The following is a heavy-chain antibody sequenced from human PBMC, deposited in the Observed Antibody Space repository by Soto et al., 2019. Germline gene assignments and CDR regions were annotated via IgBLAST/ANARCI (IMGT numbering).Heavy chain of an antibody. CDR3: ARESDIVVVPAARGHYYYGMDV. D-gene: IGHD2-2*01. CDR2: IIPIFGTA. CDR1: GGTFSSYA. J-gene: IGHJ6*02. Sequence: SVKVSCKAPGGTFSSYAISWVRQAPGQGLEWMGGIIPIFGTANYAQKFQGRVTITADESTSTAYMELSSLRSEDTAVYYCARESDIVVVPAARGHYYYGMDVWGQGTTVTVSS. V-gene: IGHV1-69*13.